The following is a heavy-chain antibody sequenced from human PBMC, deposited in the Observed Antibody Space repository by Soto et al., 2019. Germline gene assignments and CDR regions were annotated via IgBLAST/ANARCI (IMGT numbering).Heavy chain of an antibody. CDR2: IKSKVDGGTT. D-gene: IGHD2-21*01. J-gene: IGHJ4*02. V-gene: IGHV3-15*01. CDR3: TPHGHLAY. Sequence: GGSLRLSCATSRFPFTNAWMSWVRQAPGKGLEWVGRIKSKVDGGTTDYAAPVKGRFTISRDDSKDSLYLQMNSLKTEDTGVYYCTPHGHLAYWGQGTLVPVSS. CDR1: RFPFTNAW.